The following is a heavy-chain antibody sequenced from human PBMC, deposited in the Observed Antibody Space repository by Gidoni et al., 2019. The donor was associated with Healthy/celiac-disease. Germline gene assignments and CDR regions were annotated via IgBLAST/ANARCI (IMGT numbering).Heavy chain of an antibody. D-gene: IGHD6-19*01. CDR3: ASCSSGWYPHFDY. V-gene: IGHV3-7*01. CDR2: IKQDGSEK. Sequence: LEWVANIKQDGSEKYYVDSVKGRFTISRDNAKNSLYLQMNSLRAEDTAVYYCASCSSGWYPHFDYWGQGTLVTVSS. J-gene: IGHJ4*02.